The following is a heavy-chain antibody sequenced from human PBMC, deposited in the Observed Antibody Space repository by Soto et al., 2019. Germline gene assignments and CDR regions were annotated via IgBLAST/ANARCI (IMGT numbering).Heavy chain of an antibody. CDR2: IVVGSGNT. J-gene: IGHJ3*02. CDR1: GFTFTSSA. Sequence: SVKVSCKASGFTFTSSAVQWVRQARGQRLEWIGWIVVGSGNTNYAQKFQERVTITRDMSTSTAYMELSSLRSEDTAVYYCAANPSHTYYYDSSGYPMAFDIWGQGTMVT. CDR3: AANPSHTYYYDSSGYPMAFDI. V-gene: IGHV1-58*01. D-gene: IGHD3-22*01.